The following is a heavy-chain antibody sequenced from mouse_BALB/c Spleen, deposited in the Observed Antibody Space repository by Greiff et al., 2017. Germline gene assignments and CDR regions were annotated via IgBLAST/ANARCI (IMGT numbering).Heavy chain of an antibody. J-gene: IGHJ3*01. Sequence: QVQLQQSGAELVRPGSSVKISCKASGYAFSSYWMNWVKQRPGQGLEWIGQIYPGDGDTNYNGKFKGKATLTADKSSSTAYMQLSSLTSEDSAVLFCARTYGYAWFAYWGQGTLVTVSA. CDR2: IYPGDGDT. CDR3: ARTYGYAWFAY. CDR1: GYAFSSYW. V-gene: IGHV1-80*01. D-gene: IGHD1-2*01.